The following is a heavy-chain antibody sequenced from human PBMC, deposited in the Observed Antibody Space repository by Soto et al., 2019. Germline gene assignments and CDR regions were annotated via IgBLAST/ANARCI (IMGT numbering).Heavy chain of an antibody. J-gene: IGHJ6*02. CDR3: AGDALMSTTYYYYGMDV. CDR2: INHSGST. V-gene: IGHV4-34*01. Sequence: PSETXSLTCAVYGGSFSGYYWSWIRQPPGKGLEWIGEINHSGSTNYNPSLKSRVTISVDTSKNQFSLKLSSVTAADTAVYYCAGDALMSTTYYYYGMDVWGQGTTVTGSS. CDR1: GGSFSGYY. D-gene: IGHD1-7*01.